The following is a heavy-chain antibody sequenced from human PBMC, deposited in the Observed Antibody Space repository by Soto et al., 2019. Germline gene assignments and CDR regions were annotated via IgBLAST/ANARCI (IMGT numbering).Heavy chain of an antibody. D-gene: IGHD3-10*01. CDR1: GYSFTSYW. J-gene: IGHJ6*02. Sequence: LGESLKISCKGAGYSFTSYWIAWVRQMPGKGLEWMGIIYPGDSKTTYSPSFQGQVSISADKSISTAHLQWRSLKASDTAMYYCARHRGTMVRGTLWYYYGMDVWGQGTTVTVSS. CDR3: ARHRGTMVRGTLWYYYGMDV. CDR2: IYPGDSKT. V-gene: IGHV5-51*01.